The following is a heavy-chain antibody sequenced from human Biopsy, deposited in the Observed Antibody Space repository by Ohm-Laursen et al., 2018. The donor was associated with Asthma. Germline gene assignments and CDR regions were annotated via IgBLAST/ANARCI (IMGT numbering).Heavy chain of an antibody. CDR3: ARSADYYDSTDYLDF. J-gene: IGHJ4*01. D-gene: IGHD3-22*01. CDR2: ISWNSGNM. V-gene: IGHV3-9*01. CDR1: GFSFDDCA. Sequence: SLRLSCAASGFSFDDCAMHWVRQAPGKGLEWVSSISWNSGNMDYADSVKGRFTISRDNAKNSLYLQMQSLRPEDTAFYYCARSADYYDSTDYLDFWGRGTLVTVSS.